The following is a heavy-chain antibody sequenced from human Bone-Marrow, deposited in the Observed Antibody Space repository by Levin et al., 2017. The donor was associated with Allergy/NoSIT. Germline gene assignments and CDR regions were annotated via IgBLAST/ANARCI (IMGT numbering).Heavy chain of an antibody. Sequence: LSLTCAGSGFTFRTYEMNWVRPAPGKGLECVSYISSSGSTIYYADSVKGRFTISRDNAKNSLYLQMNSLRAEDTAVYYCARDLGISNYYYYGIDVWGQGTSVTVSS. CDR1: GFTFRTYE. CDR3: ARDLGISNYYYYGIDV. J-gene: IGHJ6*02. CDR2: ISSSGSTI. V-gene: IGHV3-48*03. D-gene: IGHD1-14*01.